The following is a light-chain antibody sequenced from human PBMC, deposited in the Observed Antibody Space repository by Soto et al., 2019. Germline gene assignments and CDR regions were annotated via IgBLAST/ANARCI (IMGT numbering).Light chain of an antibody. CDR2: AAS. CDR1: QGISNY. J-gene: IGKJ3*01. CDR3: QKYDSAPT. Sequence: DVRMNLSLSSLSASVGDRVTITCRASQGISNYLAWYQQKPGKVPKLLIYAASTLQSGVPSRFSGSGSGTDFTLTISSLQPEDVASYYCQKYDSAPTFCPGAKVDVK. V-gene: IGKV1-27*01.